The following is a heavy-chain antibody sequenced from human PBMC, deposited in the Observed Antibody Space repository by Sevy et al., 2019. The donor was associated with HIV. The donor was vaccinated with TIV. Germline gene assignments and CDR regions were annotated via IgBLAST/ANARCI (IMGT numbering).Heavy chain of an antibody. J-gene: IGHJ4*02. CDR2: ISGISTYT. CDR3: ARRAGNWDYFDY. V-gene: IGHV3-11*06. Sequence: GGSLRLSCAASGFSFSDYYVSWIRQAPGKGLEWVSYISGISTYTNYADSVKGRFTISRDNAKNSMYLQLNSLSAEDTAVYYCARRAGNWDYFDYWGQGTLVTVSS. CDR1: GFSFSDYY. D-gene: IGHD7-27*01.